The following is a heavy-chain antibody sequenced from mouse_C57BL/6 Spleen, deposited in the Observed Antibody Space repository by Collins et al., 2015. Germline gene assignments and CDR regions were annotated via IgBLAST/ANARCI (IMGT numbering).Heavy chain of an antibody. CDR2: IYPSDSET. CDR3: ARGRWSYWYFDV. D-gene: IGHD2-3*01. Sequence: QVQLQQPGAELVRPGSSVKLSCKAFGYTFTSYWMDWVKQRPGQGLEWIGNIYPSDSETHYNQKFKDKATLTVDKSSSTAYMQLSSLTSEDSAVYYCARGRWSYWYFDVWGTGTTVTVSS. J-gene: IGHJ1*03. CDR1: GYTFTSYW. V-gene: IGHV1-61*01.